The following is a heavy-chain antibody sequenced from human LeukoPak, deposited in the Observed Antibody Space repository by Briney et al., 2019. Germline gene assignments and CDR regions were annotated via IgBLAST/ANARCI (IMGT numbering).Heavy chain of an antibody. V-gene: IGHV4-59*01. D-gene: IGHD2-2*01. CDR2: IYYSGST. J-gene: IGHJ4*02. Sequence: SETLSLTCTVSGCSISSYYWSWIRQPPGKGLEWIGYIYYSGSTNYNPSLKSRVIISVDTSQNQFSLKLSSVTAADTAVYYCARGDVVPAPFDYWGQGTLVTVSS. CDR3: ARGDVVPAPFDY. CDR1: GCSISSYY.